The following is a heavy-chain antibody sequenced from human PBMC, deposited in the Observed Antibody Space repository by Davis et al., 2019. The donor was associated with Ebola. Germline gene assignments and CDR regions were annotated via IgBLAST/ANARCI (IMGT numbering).Heavy chain of an antibody. J-gene: IGHJ4*02. D-gene: IGHD2-8*02. CDR3: VTEGIILMTSDF. CDR2: IRSEGAGGTR. V-gene: IGHV3-15*07. Sequence: GESLKISCTGSGYTFSLFWMNWVRQAPGKGLEWVGRIRSEGAGGTRDYAASAKGRFTIWRDDSKSTVYLQMNRLTTEDTAVYYCVTEGIILMTSDFWGQGSLVTVSS. CDR1: GYTFSLFW.